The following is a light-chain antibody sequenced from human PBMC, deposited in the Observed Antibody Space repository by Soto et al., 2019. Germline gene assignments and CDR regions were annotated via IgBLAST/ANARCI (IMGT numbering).Light chain of an antibody. CDR1: QSISDW. J-gene: IGKJ2*01. Sequence: DIQMTQSPSTLSASLGDRVTITCRASQSISDWLAWYQQKPGKAPKLLITKASNLESGVPSRFSGSGSGTEFTLTISSLQPDDFATYYCQQYNSYSFGQGTRLEIK. V-gene: IGKV1-5*03. CDR2: KAS. CDR3: QQYNSYS.